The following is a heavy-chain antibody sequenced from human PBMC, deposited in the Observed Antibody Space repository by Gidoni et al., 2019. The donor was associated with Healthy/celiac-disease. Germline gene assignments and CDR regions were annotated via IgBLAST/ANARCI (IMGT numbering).Heavy chain of an antibody. V-gene: IGHV1-69*02. J-gene: IGHJ5*02. Sequence: QVQLVQSGAEVKKPGSSVKVSCKASGGTFSSYTISWVRQAPGQGLEWMGRIIPILGIANDAQKFQVRVTITADKSTSTANMELSSLRSEDTAVYYCARLDFWSGYQDNWFDPWGQGTLVTVSS. CDR2: IIPILGIA. CDR1: GGTFSSYT. D-gene: IGHD3-3*01. CDR3: ARLDFWSGYQDNWFDP.